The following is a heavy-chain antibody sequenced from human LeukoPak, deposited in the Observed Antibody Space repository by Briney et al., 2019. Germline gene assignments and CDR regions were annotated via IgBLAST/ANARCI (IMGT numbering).Heavy chain of an antibody. CDR2: IKQDGSEK. CDR1: GFTFSTYW. V-gene: IGHV3-7*01. J-gene: IGHJ4*02. D-gene: IGHD2-2*01. Sequence: GGSLRLSCAASGFTFSTYWMSWVRQAPGKGLEWVANIKQDGSEKYYVDSVKGRFTISRDNAKNSSFLQMNSLRAEDTAVYYCARVRCSSNSCFPDYWGQGTLVTVSS. CDR3: ARVRCSSNSCFPDY.